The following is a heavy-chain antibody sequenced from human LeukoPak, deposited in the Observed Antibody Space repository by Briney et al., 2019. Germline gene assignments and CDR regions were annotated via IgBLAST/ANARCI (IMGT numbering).Heavy chain of an antibody. CDR3: ARPNNYYDDNGYYNYFDP. J-gene: IGHJ5*02. V-gene: IGHV1-18*01. CDR2: ISANSGKT. CDR1: CYTFSSHG. D-gene: IGHD3-22*01. Sequence: GASVKVSCKTSCYTFSSHGITWVRQAPGQGLEWMGWISANSGKTYYAQKFQGRVTMTIDTSTSTAYMELRSLRSDDTAVYYCARPNNYYDDNGYYNYFDPWGQGTLVTVSS.